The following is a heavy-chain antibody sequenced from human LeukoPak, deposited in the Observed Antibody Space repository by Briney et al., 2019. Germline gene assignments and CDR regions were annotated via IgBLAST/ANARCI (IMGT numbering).Heavy chain of an antibody. V-gene: IGHV3-30*02. Sequence: TGGSLRLSCAASGFTFSSYGMHWVRQAPGKGLEWVAFIRYDGSNKYYADSVKGRFTISRDNSKNTLYLQMNSLRAEDTAVYYCAGVAVSGPTGWFDSWGQGTLVIVSS. CDR3: AGVAVSGPTGWFDS. CDR1: GFTFSSYG. J-gene: IGHJ5*01. CDR2: IRYDGSNK. D-gene: IGHD3-3*01.